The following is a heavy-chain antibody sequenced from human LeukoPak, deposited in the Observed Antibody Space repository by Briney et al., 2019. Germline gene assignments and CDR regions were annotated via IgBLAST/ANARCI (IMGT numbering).Heavy chain of an antibody. V-gene: IGHV1-2*02. CDR1: GYTFTGYY. CDR2: INPNSGGT. Sequence: GASVKVSCKASGYTFTGYYMHWVRQAPGQGLEWMGWINPNSGGTNYAQKFQGRVTMTRDTSTSTAYMELRSLRSDDTAVYYCARATPYDSSGYYYLYYYGMDVWGQGTTVTVSS. J-gene: IGHJ6*02. CDR3: ARATPYDSSGYYYLYYYGMDV. D-gene: IGHD3-22*01.